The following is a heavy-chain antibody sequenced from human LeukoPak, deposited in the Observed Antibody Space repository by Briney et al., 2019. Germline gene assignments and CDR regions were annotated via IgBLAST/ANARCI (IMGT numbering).Heavy chain of an antibody. J-gene: IGHJ3*02. CDR1: VGSISSYY. Sequence: SETLSLTCTVSVGSISSYYWSLIRQPAGKGLEWIGRIYTSGSTNYNPSLKSRVTISVDKSKNQFSLKLSSVTAADTDVYYCASSLSIAAAGRAFDIWGKGTMVTVSS. CDR3: ASSLSIAAAGRAFDI. CDR2: IYTSGST. V-gene: IGHV4-4*07. D-gene: IGHD6-13*01.